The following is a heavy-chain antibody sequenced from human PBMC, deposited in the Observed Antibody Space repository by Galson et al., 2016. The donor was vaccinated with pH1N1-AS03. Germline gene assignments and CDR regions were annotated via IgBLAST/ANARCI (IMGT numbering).Heavy chain of an antibody. V-gene: IGHV4-59*08. CDR3: GRHLRNSYSMDV. D-gene: IGHD2-21*01. J-gene: IGHJ6*02. CDR1: GGSINSCY. Sequence: SETLSLTCTVSGGSINSCYWTWIRQPPGKGLEWIGQIYYTGDIIYTPSLRSRVTISVDTSKNQLSLSLSSMTAADTAVYYCGRHLRNSYSMDVWGQGTTVTVSS. CDR2: IYYTGDI.